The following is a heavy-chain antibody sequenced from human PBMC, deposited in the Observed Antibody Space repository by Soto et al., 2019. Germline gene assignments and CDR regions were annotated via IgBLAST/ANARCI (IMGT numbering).Heavy chain of an antibody. J-gene: IGHJ4*02. CDR3: ARGLQTGGY. Sequence: SETLSLTCAVYGGSFSGYYWSWIRQPPGKGLEWIGEINHSGSTNYNPSLKSRATISVDTSKNQFSLKLSSVTAADTAVYYCARGLQTGGYWGQGTLVTVSS. CDR2: INHSGST. V-gene: IGHV4-34*01. CDR1: GGSFSGYY.